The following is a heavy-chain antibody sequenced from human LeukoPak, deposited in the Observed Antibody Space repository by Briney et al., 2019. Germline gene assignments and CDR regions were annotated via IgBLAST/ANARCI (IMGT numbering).Heavy chain of an antibody. Sequence: SQTLSLTCAISGDSASSNSAAWNWIRQSPSRGLEWLGRTYYRSKWYNDYAVSVKSRITINPDTSKNQFSLKLSSVTAADTAVYYCASLPEDSGWYLRPNAFDIWGQGTMVTVSS. V-gene: IGHV6-1*01. CDR2: TYYRSKWYN. CDR3: ASLPEDSGWYLRPNAFDI. J-gene: IGHJ3*02. D-gene: IGHD6-19*01. CDR1: GDSASSNSAA.